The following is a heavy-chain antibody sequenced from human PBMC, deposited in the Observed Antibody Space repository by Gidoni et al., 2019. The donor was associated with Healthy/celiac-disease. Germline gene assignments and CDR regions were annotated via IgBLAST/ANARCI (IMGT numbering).Heavy chain of an antibody. CDR3: ARDALTGTTGLNDY. CDR2: IYYSGST. Sequence: QVQLQASGPGLVKPSPTLSLTCTVSGGSIRSGGYYWSWIRQHPGKGLEWIGYIYYSGSTYYNPSLKSRVTISVDTSKNQFSLKLSSVTAADTAVYYCARDALTGTTGLNDYWGQGTLVTVSS. V-gene: IGHV4-31*03. D-gene: IGHD1-20*01. CDR1: GGSIRSGGYY. J-gene: IGHJ4*02.